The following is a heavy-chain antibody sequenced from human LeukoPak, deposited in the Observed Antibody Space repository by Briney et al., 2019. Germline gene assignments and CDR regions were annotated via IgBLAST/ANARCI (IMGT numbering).Heavy chain of an antibody. CDR2: INHSGST. V-gene: IGHV4-34*01. CDR3: ARGLYCTNGVCYWVWFDP. D-gene: IGHD2-8*01. CDR1: GGSFSGYY. Sequence: SETLSLTCAVYGGSFSGYYWSWIRQPPGKGLEWIGEINHSGSTNYNPSLKSRVTISVDTSKNQFSLKLSSVTAADTAVYYCARGLYCTNGVCYWVWFDPWGQGTLVTVSS. J-gene: IGHJ5*02.